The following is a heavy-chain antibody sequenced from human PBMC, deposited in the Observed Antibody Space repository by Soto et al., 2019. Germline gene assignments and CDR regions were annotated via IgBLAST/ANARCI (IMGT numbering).Heavy chain of an antibody. V-gene: IGHV1-18*01. CDR3: ARDWLAAPVKNGIDY. CDR1: GYTFTSCV. Sequence: ATVKISFKASGYTFTSCVISWVRQAPGQGLDWIGWISAYNGNTNYAQKLQGRVTMTTDTSTSTAYMELRSLRSDDTAVYYCARDWLAAPVKNGIDYWGHGTLDTVSS. CDR2: ISAYNGNT. J-gene: IGHJ4*01. D-gene: IGHD6-13*01.